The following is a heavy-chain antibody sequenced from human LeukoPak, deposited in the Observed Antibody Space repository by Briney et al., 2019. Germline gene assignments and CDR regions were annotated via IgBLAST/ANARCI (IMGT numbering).Heavy chain of an antibody. D-gene: IGHD1-7*01. CDR1: GFTFSSYA. V-gene: IGHV3-23*01. CDR3: AKDQNWNYGYYFDY. J-gene: IGHJ4*02. Sequence: PGGSLRLSCAASGFTFSSYAMSWVRRAPGKGLEWVSAISGSGGSTYYADSVKGRFTISRDNSKNTLYLQMNSLRAEDTAVYYCAKDQNWNYGYYFDYWGQGTLVTVSS. CDR2: ISGSGGST.